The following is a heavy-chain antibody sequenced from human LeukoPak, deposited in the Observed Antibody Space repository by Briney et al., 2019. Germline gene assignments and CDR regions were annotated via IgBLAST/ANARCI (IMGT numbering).Heavy chain of an antibody. CDR1: GGSISSYY. D-gene: IGHD6-13*01. CDR3: ANLSRDTYSSGWSDLYYFDY. CDR2: IYYSGST. Sequence: SSETLSLTCTVSGGSISSYYWTWIRQPPGKGLEWIGYIYYSGSTNYNPSLKSRVSISLDTSKSQFSLKLSSVTAADTAVYYCANLSRDTYSSGWSDLYYFDYWGQGTLVTVSS. V-gene: IGHV4-59*01. J-gene: IGHJ4*02.